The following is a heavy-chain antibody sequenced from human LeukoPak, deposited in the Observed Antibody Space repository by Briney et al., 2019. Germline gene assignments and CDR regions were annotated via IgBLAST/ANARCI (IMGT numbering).Heavy chain of an antibody. CDR2: IYYSGST. V-gene: IGHV4-39*07. Sequence: PSETLSLTCTVSGGSISSSSYYWGWTRQPPGKGLEWIGSIYYSGSTYYNPSLKSRVTISVDTSKNQCSLKLSSVTAADTAVYYCAGVTGRRATAFDYGGKGTLVTVSS. CDR1: GGSISSSSYY. D-gene: IGHD1-26*01. J-gene: IGHJ4*02. CDR3: AGVTGRRATAFDY.